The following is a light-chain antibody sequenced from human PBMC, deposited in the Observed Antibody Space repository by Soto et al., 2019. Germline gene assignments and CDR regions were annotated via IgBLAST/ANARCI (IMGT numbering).Light chain of an antibody. Sequence: DIQMTQSPSILSGSVGDRVTITCRASQTISSWLAWYQQKPGKAPKLLIYKASTLKSGVPSRFSGSGSGTEFTLTISGLQPDDFATYYCQQFIDGWTFGQGTKVDIK. CDR1: QTISSW. J-gene: IGKJ1*01. CDR3: QQFIDGWT. V-gene: IGKV1-5*03. CDR2: KAS.